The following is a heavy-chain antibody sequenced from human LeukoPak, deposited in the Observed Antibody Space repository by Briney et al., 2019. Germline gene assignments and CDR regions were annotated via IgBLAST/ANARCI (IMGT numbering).Heavy chain of an antibody. CDR2: IIPIFGTA. CDR3: ARAVVPAAQNSGFDY. CDR1: GGTFSSYA. Sequence: SVKVSCKASGGTFSSYAISWVRQAPGQGLEWMGGIIPIFGTANYAQKFQGKVTITADESTSTAYMELSSLRSEDTAVYYCARAVVPAAQNSGFDYWGQGTLVTVSS. D-gene: IGHD2-2*01. V-gene: IGHV1-69*01. J-gene: IGHJ4*02.